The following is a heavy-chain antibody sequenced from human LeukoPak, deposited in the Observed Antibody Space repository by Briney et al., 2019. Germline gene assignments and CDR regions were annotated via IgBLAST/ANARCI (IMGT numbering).Heavy chain of an antibody. CDR3: ARHRSPTYYYDSSGYRPYYFDY. J-gene: IGHJ4*02. D-gene: IGHD3-22*01. Sequence: SETLSLTCAVYGGSFSGYYWSWIRQPPGKGLEWIGYIYYSGSTNYNPSLKSRVTISVDTSKNQFSLKLSSVTAADTAVYYCARHRSPTYYYDSSGYRPYYFDYWGQGTLVTVSS. V-gene: IGHV4-59*08. CDR1: GGSFSGYY. CDR2: IYYSGST.